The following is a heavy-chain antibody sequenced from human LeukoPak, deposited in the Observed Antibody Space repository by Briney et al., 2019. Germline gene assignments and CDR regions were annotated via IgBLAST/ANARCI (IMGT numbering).Heavy chain of an antibody. CDR2: INYSGST. CDR1: GGSISHYY. CDR3: ARLASGSYGPLTPFDY. Sequence: PSETLSLTCTVSGGSISHYYWSWIRQPPGKGLEWIGYINYSGSTNYNPSLKSRVTISVDTSKNQFSLKVSSVTAADTAVYYSARLASGSYGPLTPFDYWGQGTLVTVSS. D-gene: IGHD1-26*01. J-gene: IGHJ4*02. V-gene: IGHV4-59*08.